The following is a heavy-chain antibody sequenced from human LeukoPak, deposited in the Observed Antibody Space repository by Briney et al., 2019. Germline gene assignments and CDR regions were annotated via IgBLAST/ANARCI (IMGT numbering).Heavy chain of an antibody. CDR1: RFTFSTYW. CDR2: INSDGSTT. D-gene: IGHD4-17*01. V-gene: IGHV3-74*01. J-gene: IGHJ6*03. Sequence: GGSLRLSCAASRFTFSTYWMHWVRQAPGEGLVWVSRINSDGSTTTYADSVKGRFTISRDNAKNTLYLQMNSLRVEDTAVYYCARSTTHPYYNYMDVWGKGTTVTLSS. CDR3: ARSTTHPYYNYMDV.